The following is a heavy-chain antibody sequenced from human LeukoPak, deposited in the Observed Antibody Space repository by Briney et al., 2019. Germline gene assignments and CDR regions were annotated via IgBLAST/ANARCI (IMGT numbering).Heavy chain of an antibody. J-gene: IGHJ6*03. CDR2: IIPIFGTA. CDR1: GGTFSSYA. V-gene: IGHV1-69*05. Sequence: SVKVSCXASGGTFSSYAISWVRQAPGQGLEWMGGIIPIFGTANYAQKFQGRVTITTDESTSTAYMELSSLRSEDTAVYYCASTSAAAGRDYYYYYMDVWGKGTTVTVSS. D-gene: IGHD6-13*01. CDR3: ASTSAAAGRDYYYYYMDV.